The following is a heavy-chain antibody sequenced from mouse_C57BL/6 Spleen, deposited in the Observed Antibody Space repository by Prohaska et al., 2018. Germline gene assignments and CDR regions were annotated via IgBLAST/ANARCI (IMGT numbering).Heavy chain of an antibody. D-gene: IGHD2-2*01. CDR3: ARTTMVTHWYFDV. V-gene: IGHV1-19*01. CDR1: GYTFTDYY. CDR2: INPYNGGT. J-gene: IGHJ1*03. Sequence: SVKMSCKASGYTFTDYYMNWVKQSHGKSLEWIGVINPYNGGTSYNQKFKGKATLTVDKSSSTAYMELNSLTSEGSAVYYCARTTMVTHWYFDVWGTGTTVTVSS.